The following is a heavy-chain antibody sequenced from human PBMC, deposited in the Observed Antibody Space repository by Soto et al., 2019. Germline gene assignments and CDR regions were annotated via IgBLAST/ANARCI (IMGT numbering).Heavy chain of an antibody. CDR1: GGSISSSSYY. D-gene: IGHD6-19*01. CDR2: IYYSGST. V-gene: IGHV4-39*01. Sequence: QLQLQESGPGLVMPSETLSLTCTVSGGSISSSSYYWGWIRQPPGKGLEWIGSIYYSGSTYYNPSLKSRVTISVDTSKNQFSLKLSSVTAADTAVYYCARPRSSGFHQDFDYWGQGTLVTVSS. CDR3: ARPRSSGFHQDFDY. J-gene: IGHJ4*02.